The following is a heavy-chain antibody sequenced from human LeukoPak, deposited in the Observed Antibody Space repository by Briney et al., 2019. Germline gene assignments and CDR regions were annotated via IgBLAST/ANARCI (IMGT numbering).Heavy chain of an antibody. Sequence: GGSLRLSCAASGFTFSSYGMHWDRQAPGKGLEWVAVIWYDGSNKYYADSVKGRFTISRDNSKNTLYLQMNSLRAEDTAVYYCARDSSPGYCSGGSCLFDPWGQGTLVTVSS. V-gene: IGHV3-33*01. CDR3: ARDSSPGYCSGGSCLFDP. J-gene: IGHJ5*02. CDR2: IWYDGSNK. CDR1: GFTFSSYG. D-gene: IGHD2-15*01.